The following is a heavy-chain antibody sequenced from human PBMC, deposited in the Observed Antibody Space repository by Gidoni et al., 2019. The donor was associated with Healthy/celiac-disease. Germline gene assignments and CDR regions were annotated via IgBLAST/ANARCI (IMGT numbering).Heavy chain of an antibody. J-gene: IGHJ3*02. CDR1: GGSLSGCDYY. D-gene: IGHD5-18*01. V-gene: IGHV4-30-4*01. CDR2: IYYSGST. Sequence: QVQLQESGPGLVKPSPTLPPTCTVSGGSLSGCDYYWSWRRQPPGKGLEWIGDIYYSGSTYYNPSLKSRVTISVDTSKNQFSLKLSSVTAADTAVYYCARVRAWIQPRYDFDIWGQGTMVTVSS. CDR3: ARVRAWIQPRYDFDI.